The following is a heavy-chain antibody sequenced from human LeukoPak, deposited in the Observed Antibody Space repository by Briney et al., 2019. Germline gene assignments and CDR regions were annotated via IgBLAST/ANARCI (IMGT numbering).Heavy chain of an antibody. CDR1: GFTFSSYG. Sequence: GGSLRLSCAASGFTFSSYGMHWVRQAPGKGLEWVAVISYDGSNKYYADSVKGRFTISRDNSKNTLYLQMNSLRAEDTAVYYCARDERVYYDSSGYYYVYWGQGTLVTVSS. CDR3: ARDERVYYDSSGYYYVY. V-gene: IGHV3-30*03. CDR2: ISYDGSNK. D-gene: IGHD3-22*01. J-gene: IGHJ4*02.